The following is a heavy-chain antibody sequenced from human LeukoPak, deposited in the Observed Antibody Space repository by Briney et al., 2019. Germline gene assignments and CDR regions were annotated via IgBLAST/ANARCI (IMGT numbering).Heavy chain of an antibody. Sequence: ASVNVSCMTSGYTFTNYDINWVRQATGQGLEWLGWMSPNNGNTGYAQKFQGRVTMTRDTSINTAYMERSSLRSEDTAVYYCASNPPRTGDFNSGGQGALVTVSS. CDR3: ASNPPRTGDFNS. CDR1: GYTFTNYD. D-gene: IGHD7-27*01. J-gene: IGHJ4*02. CDR2: MSPNNGNT. V-gene: IGHV1-8*01.